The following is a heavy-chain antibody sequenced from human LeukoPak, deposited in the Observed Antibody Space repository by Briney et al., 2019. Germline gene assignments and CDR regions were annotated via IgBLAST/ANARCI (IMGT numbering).Heavy chain of an antibody. CDR3: ARQSASFYVWGSYPDAFDI. CDR2: IYYSGST. CDR1: GGSISSYY. D-gene: IGHD3-16*01. Sequence: SETLPLTCAVYGGSISSYYWSWIRQPPGKGLEWIGYIYYSGSTNYNPSLKSRVTISVDTSKNQFSLKLSSVTAADTAVYYCARQSASFYVWGSYPDAFDIWGQGTMVTVSS. V-gene: IGHV4-59*08. J-gene: IGHJ3*02.